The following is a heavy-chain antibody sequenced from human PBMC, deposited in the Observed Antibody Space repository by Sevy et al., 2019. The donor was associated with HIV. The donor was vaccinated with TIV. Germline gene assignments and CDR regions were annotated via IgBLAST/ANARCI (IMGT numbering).Heavy chain of an antibody. V-gene: IGHV3-23*01. Sequence: LSLTCAASGFTFSKYSMSWVRQPPGKGLEWVSTLSFGCGEINHTDSVKGRFTISRDNSKNSLYLQMNNLRAEDTAVYYCAREGCTKPHDYWGQGTLVTVSS. CDR2: LSFGCGEI. D-gene: IGHD2-8*01. J-gene: IGHJ4*02. CDR3: AREGCTKPHDY. CDR1: GFTFSKYS.